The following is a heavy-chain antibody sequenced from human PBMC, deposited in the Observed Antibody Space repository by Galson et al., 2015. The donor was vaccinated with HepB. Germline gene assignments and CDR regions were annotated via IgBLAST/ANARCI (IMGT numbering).Heavy chain of an antibody. CDR3: ARAALGWFDP. CDR1: GFTFSDYH. V-gene: IGHV3-11*01. Sequence: SLRLSCAASGFTFSDYHMSWIRQAPGKGLEWLSSISGSGDTINYAYSVKGRFIISRDNGKNSLYLQMNSLRAEDTAVYYCARAALGWFDPWGQGTLATVSS. J-gene: IGHJ5*02. CDR2: ISGSGDTI. D-gene: IGHD6-25*01.